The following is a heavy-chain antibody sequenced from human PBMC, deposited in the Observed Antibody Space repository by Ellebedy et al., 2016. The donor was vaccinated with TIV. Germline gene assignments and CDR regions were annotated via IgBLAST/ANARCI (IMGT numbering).Heavy chain of an antibody. CDR2: ISGSGGST. D-gene: IGHD3-3*02. Sequence: GESLKISCAASGFTFSSYAMSWVRQAPGKGLEWVSAISGSGGSTYYADSVKGRFTISRDNAKNSLYLQMNSLRAEDTAVYYCARTHSIHTTLDYWGQGTLVTVSS. CDR1: GFTFSSYA. CDR3: ARTHSIHTTLDY. V-gene: IGHV3-23*01. J-gene: IGHJ4*02.